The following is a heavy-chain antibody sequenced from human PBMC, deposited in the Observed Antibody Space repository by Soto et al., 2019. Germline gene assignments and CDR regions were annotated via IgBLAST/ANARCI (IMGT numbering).Heavy chain of an antibody. J-gene: IGHJ4*02. CDR2: IYYSGST. CDR3: ARLDYGPHWYFDY. Sequence: SETLSLTCTVSGGSISSSSYYWGWIRQPPGKGLEWIGSIYYSGSTYYNPSLKSRVTISVDTSKNQFSLKLSFVTAADTAVYYCARLDYGPHWYFDYWGQGTLVTVSS. D-gene: IGHD4-17*01. CDR1: GGSISSSSYY. V-gene: IGHV4-39*01.